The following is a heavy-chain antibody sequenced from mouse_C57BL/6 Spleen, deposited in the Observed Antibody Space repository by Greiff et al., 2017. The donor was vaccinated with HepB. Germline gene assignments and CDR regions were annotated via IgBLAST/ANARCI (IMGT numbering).Heavy chain of an antibody. J-gene: IGHJ1*03. V-gene: IGHV5-9-1*02. Sequence: EVKLVESGEGLVKPGGSLKLSCAASGFTFSSYAMPWVRQTPEKRLEWVAYISSGGDYIYYADTVKGRFTISRDNARNTLYLQMSSLKSEDTAMYYCTRVFYSWYFDVWGTGTTVTVSS. CDR3: TRVFYSWYFDV. CDR2: ISSGGDYI. D-gene: IGHD1-1*01. CDR1: GFTFSSYA.